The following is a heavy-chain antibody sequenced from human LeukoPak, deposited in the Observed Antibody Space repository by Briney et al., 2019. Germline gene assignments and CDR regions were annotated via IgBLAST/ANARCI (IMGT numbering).Heavy chain of an antibody. V-gene: IGHV4-34*01. CDR2: INHSGNT. D-gene: IGHD3-10*01. J-gene: IGHJ2*01. Sequence: SETLSLTCAVSGGSLSDYSWSWIRQPPGKGPEWSGDINHSGNTNYNPSLKSRATISVDTSKKQFSLKVTSVSAADSAVYYCARSPWAYYADFWYFDLWGRGTLVTVSS. CDR3: ARSPWAYYADFWYFDL. CDR1: GGSLSDYS.